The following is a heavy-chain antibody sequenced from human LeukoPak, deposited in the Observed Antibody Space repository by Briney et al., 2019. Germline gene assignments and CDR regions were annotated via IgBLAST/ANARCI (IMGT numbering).Heavy chain of an antibody. CDR3: ARASHSSGFRRIDY. D-gene: IGHD6-19*01. J-gene: IGHJ4*02. V-gene: IGHV1-2*02. CDR1: GYTSTGYY. CDR2: INPNSGGT. Sequence: ASVKVSCKASGYTSTGYYMHWVRQAPGQGLEWMGWINPNSGGTNYAQKFQGRVTMTRDTSISTAYMELSRLRSDDTAVYYCARASHSSGFRRIDYWGQGTLVTVSS.